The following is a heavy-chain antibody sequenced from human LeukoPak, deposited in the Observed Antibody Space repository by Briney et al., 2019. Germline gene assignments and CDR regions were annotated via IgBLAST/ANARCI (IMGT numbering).Heavy chain of an antibody. Sequence: SETLSLTCTVSGGSISSYYWSWIRQPPGKGLEWIGYIYSSGSTSYNPSLKSRVTMSIDTSKNQFSLKVKSVTAADTAVYYCARESNGDYSDYCGQGTLVTVSS. CDR1: GGSISSYY. CDR3: ARESNGDYSDY. J-gene: IGHJ4*02. CDR2: IYSSGST. D-gene: IGHD4-17*01. V-gene: IGHV4-59*01.